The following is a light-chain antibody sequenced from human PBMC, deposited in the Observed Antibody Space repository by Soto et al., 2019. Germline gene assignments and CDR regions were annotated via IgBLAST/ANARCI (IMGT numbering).Light chain of an antibody. CDR3: QHHNNWHPWT. Sequence: EIVMTQSPATLSVSPGERATLSCRASESVSSILAWYQQKPGQAPRLLIYGASTRATGIPARFSGSGSGTEFTLTISSLQSEDFAIYYCQHHNNWHPWTFGQGTKVEIK. CDR2: GAS. V-gene: IGKV3-15*01. CDR1: ESVSSI. J-gene: IGKJ1*01.